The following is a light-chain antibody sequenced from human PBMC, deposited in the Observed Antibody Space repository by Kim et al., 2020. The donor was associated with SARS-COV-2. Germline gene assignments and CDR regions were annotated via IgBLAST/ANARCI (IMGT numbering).Light chain of an antibody. CDR1: PSVSSN. Sequence: IVVTQSPATLSVSPGERVTLSCRTSPSVSSNLAWYQQKPGQAPRLLIYGSSSRATGIPTRFSGSGSGTEFTLTISSLQSEDFAVYYCQQYKNWPLTFGGGTKVDI. CDR2: GSS. CDR3: QQYKNWPLT. J-gene: IGKJ4*01. V-gene: IGKV3-15*01.